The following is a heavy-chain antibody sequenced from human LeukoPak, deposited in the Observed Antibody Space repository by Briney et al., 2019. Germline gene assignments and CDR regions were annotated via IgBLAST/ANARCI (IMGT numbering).Heavy chain of an antibody. CDR1: GFTFVSYA. Sequence: GGSLRLSCAASGFTFVSYAMTWVRQAPGKGLEWVSAISGGDTTYYADSVKGRFTISRDKSKNTMYLQMNSLRAEDTALYYCAKALDTYGYMRFDFWGQGTLVTVSS. CDR2: ISGGDTT. CDR3: AKALDTYGYMRFDF. J-gene: IGHJ4*02. V-gene: IGHV3-23*01. D-gene: IGHD5-18*01.